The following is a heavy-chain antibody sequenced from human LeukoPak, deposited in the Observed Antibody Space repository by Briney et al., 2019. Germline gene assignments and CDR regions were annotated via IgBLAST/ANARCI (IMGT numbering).Heavy chain of an antibody. J-gene: IGHJ4*02. Sequence: PGGSLRLSCAASGFTFSSYAMHWVRQAPGKGLEWVAVISYDGSNKYYADSVKGRFTISRDNSKNTLYLQMNSLRAEDTAVYYCARDLICGGDCKYFDYWGQGTLVTVSS. CDR3: ARDLICGGDCKYFDY. CDR2: ISYDGSNK. V-gene: IGHV3-30-3*01. D-gene: IGHD2-21*01. CDR1: GFTFSSYA.